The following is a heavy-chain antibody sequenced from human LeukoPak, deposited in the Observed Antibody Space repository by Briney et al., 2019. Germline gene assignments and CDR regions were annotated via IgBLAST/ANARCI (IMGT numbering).Heavy chain of an antibody. J-gene: IGHJ6*02. Sequence: GGSLRLSCAASGFTFSSYAMSWVRQAPGKGLEWVSAISGSGGSTYYADSVKGRFTISRDNSKNTLYLQMNSLRAEDTAVYYCAKDLGDIVAAYGMDVWGQGTTVTVSS. CDR1: GFTFSSYA. V-gene: IGHV3-23*01. CDR2: ISGSGGST. CDR3: AKDLGDIVAAYGMDV. D-gene: IGHD5-12*01.